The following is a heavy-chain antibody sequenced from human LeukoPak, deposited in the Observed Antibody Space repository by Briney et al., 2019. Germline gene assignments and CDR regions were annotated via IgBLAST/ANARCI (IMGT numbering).Heavy chain of an antibody. CDR3: AGGGDSAGYYYPMFHY. Sequence: SETLSLTCTVSGGSISNYYWSWIRQPPGKGLEWFGYIYYTGSTNYNPSLKSRVTISVDTSKNQFSLKLSSVTAAVTAVYYCAGGGDSAGYYYPMFHYWGQGTLVTVSS. CDR2: IYYTGST. D-gene: IGHD3-22*01. CDR1: GGSISNYY. J-gene: IGHJ4*02. V-gene: IGHV4-59*01.